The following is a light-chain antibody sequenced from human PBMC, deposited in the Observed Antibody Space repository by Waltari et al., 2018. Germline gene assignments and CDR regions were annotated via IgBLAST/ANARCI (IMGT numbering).Light chain of an antibody. CDR2: EVT. CDR3: SSYAHNNHFV. J-gene: IGLJ1*01. V-gene: IGLV2-8*01. Sequence: QSVPTQPPSATGSPGQSVPISCTGTNSDVGAYNYVSWYQQHPGKVPKLLIYEVTKRPSGVPDRFSGSKSGNTASLTVSGLQADDEADYYCSSYAHNNHFVFGTGTKVTVL. CDR1: NSDVGAYNY.